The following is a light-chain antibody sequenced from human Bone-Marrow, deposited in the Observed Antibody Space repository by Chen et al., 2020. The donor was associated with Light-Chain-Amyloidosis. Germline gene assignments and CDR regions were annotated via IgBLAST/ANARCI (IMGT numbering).Light chain of an antibody. CDR1: QSLLNSNGYNY. CDR3: MQALSNN. V-gene: IGKV2-28*01. J-gene: IGKJ4*01. CDR2: LCF. Sequence: DIVMTQSPLSLPVTPGESASISCRSSQSLLNSNGYNYLDWYLQKPGQSPQLLIYLCFKRASGVPDRFSGSGSGTDFTLKIRRGEAEDVGVDDGMQALSNNFGGGTKVEIK.